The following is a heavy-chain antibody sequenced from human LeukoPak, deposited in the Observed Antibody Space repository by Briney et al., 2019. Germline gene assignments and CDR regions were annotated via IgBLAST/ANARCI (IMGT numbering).Heavy chain of an antibody. CDR2: IYTSGST. CDR1: GGSISSYY. D-gene: IGHD6-13*01. J-gene: IGHJ4*02. V-gene: IGHV4-4*07. CDR3: ARDRTRYSSSWHLFDY. Sequence: SETLSLTCTVSGGSISSYYWSWIRQPAGKGLEWIGRIYTSGSTNYNPSLKSRVTMSVDTSKNQFSLKLSSVTAADTAVYYCARDRTRYSSSWHLFDYWGQGTLVTVSS.